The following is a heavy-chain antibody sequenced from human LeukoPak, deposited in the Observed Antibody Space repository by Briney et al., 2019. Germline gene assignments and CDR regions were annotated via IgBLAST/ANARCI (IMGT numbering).Heavy chain of an antibody. Sequence: GGSLRLSCVASGFTFSTYWMSWVRQAPGKGLEWVANIKQQDGSEKYYVDSVKGQFSISRDNAKNSVYLQMNSLRAEDTAIYYCARIRGRGVSIDFWGQGTLVTVSS. J-gene: IGHJ4*02. CDR1: GFTFSTYW. CDR3: ARIRGRGVSIDF. CDR2: IKQQDGSEK. V-gene: IGHV3-7*01. D-gene: IGHD1-26*01.